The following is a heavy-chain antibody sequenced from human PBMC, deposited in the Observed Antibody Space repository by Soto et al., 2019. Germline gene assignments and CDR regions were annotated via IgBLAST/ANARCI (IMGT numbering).Heavy chain of an antibody. Sequence: QLQLQESGPGLVKPSETLSLTCSVSGDSINSDKYYWGWIRQPPGKGLEWIGSIYFRGNTYYNPSLQTRVTLSLEKSKSQFSLKLNSVTAADSAVYFCARLEGLATISYYFDFWGQGALVTVSS. D-gene: IGHD3-9*01. CDR1: GDSINSDKYY. J-gene: IGHJ4*02. CDR2: IYFRGNT. V-gene: IGHV4-39*01. CDR3: ARLEGLATISYYFDF.